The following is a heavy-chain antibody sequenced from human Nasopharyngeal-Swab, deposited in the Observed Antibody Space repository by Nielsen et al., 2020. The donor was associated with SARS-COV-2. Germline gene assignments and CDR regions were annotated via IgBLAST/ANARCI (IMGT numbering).Heavy chain of an antibody. V-gene: IGHV2-5*02. CDR3: VHSTGWRLDY. Sequence: SGPTLVKPSQTLTLTCTFSGFSLSTSKVGVGWVRQLPGKALEWLALLYWDDDNRYNPSLKNRITITRDTSKNQVVLTMTNMDPVDTATYYCVHSTGWRLDYWGQGTLVTVSS. J-gene: IGHJ4*02. CDR2: LYWDDDN. CDR1: GFSLSTSKVG. D-gene: IGHD6-19*01.